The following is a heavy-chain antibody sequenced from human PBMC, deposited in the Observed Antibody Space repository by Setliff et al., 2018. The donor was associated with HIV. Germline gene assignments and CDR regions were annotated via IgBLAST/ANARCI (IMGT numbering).Heavy chain of an antibody. CDR1: GASINSGSYY. CDR2: IYYSGGT. Sequence: SETLSLTCSVSGASINSGSYYWTWIRQHPGKGLEWIGYIYYSGGTYYNPSLKSRVAISVDTSKNQFSVKLSSVTAADTAVYYCARGRHYSSSAPFAIDFWGQGMLVTVSS. J-gene: IGHJ4*02. CDR3: ARGRHYSSSAPFAIDF. V-gene: IGHV4-31*03. D-gene: IGHD6-6*01.